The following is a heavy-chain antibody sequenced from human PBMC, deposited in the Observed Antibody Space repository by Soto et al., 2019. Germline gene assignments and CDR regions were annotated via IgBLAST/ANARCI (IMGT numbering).Heavy chain of an antibody. D-gene: IGHD2-15*01. J-gene: IGHJ3*02. CDR3: ARGCSGGSCYFDDAFDI. CDR2: IYYSGST. Sequence: PSETLSLTCTVSGCSISSGGYYWIWIRQHPGKGRVGLWYIYYSGSTSSNPSLKRRITISLDTAKNQFSLKLSSVPTADTAVDYCARGCSGGSCYFDDAFDIWDQGTMVTVSS. CDR1: GCSISSGGYY. V-gene: IGHV4-31*03.